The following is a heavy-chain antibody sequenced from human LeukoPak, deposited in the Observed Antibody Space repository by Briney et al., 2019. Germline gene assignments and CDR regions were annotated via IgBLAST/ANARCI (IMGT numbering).Heavy chain of an antibody. CDR1: GYTLTGYY. V-gene: IGHV1-2*06. J-gene: IGHJ4*02. Sequence: ASVKVSCKASGYTLTGYYMHWVRQAPGQGLEWMGRINPNSGGTNYAQKFQGRVTMTRDTSISTAYMELSRLRSDDTAVYYCARSLRYYYDSSGYSGYFDYWGQGTLVTVSS. CDR2: INPNSGGT. CDR3: ARSLRYYYDSSGYSGYFDY. D-gene: IGHD3-22*01.